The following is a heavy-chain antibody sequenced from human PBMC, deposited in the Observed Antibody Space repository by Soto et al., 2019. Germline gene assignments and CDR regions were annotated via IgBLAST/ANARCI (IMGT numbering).Heavy chain of an antibody. Sequence: ASVKVSCKASGYTFSRYTLHWVRQAPGQSLEWMGWIHTGTGNTKYSRKFQDRVTITRDTSASTAYMELSSLRAEDTAVYYCARPSATRIALPPDHSCGQGTLVTV. CDR1: GYTFSRYT. J-gene: IGHJ4*02. V-gene: IGHV1-3*04. D-gene: IGHD6-13*01. CDR3: ARPSATRIALPPDHS. CDR2: IHTGTGNT.